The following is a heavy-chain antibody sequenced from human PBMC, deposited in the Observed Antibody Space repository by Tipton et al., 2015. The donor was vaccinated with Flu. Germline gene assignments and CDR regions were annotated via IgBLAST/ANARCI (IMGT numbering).Heavy chain of an antibody. CDR2: ISSSGNTI. V-gene: IGHV3-48*03. Sequence: SLRLSCAASGFTFSRYAMSWVRQAPGKGLEWLSYISSSGNTISYADSVRGRFTISRDNAKNSLYLQLNSLRAEDTAVYYCASLTGDDYWGQGNLVTVSS. J-gene: IGHJ4*02. CDR1: GFTFSRYA. CDR3: ASLTGDDY. D-gene: IGHD7-27*01.